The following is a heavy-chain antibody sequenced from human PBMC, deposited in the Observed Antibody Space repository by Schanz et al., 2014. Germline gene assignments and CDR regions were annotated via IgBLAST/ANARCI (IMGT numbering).Heavy chain of an antibody. V-gene: IGHV1-8*01. CDR3: TKGRTFGR. CDR2: MNSKTGNT. D-gene: IGHD3-16*01. CDR1: GYTFTSYD. Sequence: QVQLVQSGAEVKKPGASVKVSCKASGYTFTSYDINWVRQATGQGLEWMGWMNSKTGNTGYAQRFQCRVTMTRNTSITTAYLELSSLRSGDTAVYYCTKGRTFGRWGQGTLVTVSS. J-gene: IGHJ4*02.